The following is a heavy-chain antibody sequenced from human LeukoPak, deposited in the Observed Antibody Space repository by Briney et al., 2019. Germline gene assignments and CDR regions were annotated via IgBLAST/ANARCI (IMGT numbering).Heavy chain of an antibody. D-gene: IGHD3-10*01. CDR2: IFYSGST. V-gene: IGHV4-39*07. CDR3: ARGGYYGSGNDFRFDP. Sequence: SETLSLTCTVSGGSISTSNYYWGWIRQPPGKGLEWIGNIFYSGSTYYSPSLRSRVTISLDTSRNQFSLKLSSVTAADTAVYYCARGGYYGSGNDFRFDPWGQGTLVTVSS. CDR1: GGSISTSNYY. J-gene: IGHJ5*02.